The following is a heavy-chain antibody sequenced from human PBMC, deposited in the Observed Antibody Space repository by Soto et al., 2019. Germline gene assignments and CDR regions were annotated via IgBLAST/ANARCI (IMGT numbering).Heavy chain of an antibody. V-gene: IGHV3-23*01. CDR3: AKGSTAMVIAIDY. Sequence: VGSLRLSCAASGFTFSSYAMSWVRQAPGKGLEWVSAISGSGGSTYYADPVKGRFTISRDNSKNTLYLQMNSLRAEDTAVYYCAKGSTAMVIAIDYWGQGTLVTVSS. D-gene: IGHD5-18*01. CDR1: GFTFSSYA. CDR2: ISGSGGST. J-gene: IGHJ4*02.